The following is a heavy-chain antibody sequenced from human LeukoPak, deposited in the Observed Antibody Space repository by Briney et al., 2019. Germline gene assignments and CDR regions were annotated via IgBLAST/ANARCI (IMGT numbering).Heavy chain of an antibody. D-gene: IGHD6-13*01. J-gene: IGHJ4*02. CDR3: ATRSSWYFFFGY. V-gene: IGHV3-23*01. CDR2: ISGSGGST. Sequence: GGSLRLSCAASGFTFSGYVMTWVRQPPGKGLQWVADISGSGGSTYYADSVKGRFTISRDNAKNSLYLQMNSLRAEDTAVYYCATRSSWYFFFGYWGQGTLVTVSS. CDR1: GFTFSGYV.